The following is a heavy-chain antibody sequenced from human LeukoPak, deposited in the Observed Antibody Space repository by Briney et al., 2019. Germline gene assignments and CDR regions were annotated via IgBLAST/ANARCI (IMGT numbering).Heavy chain of an antibody. D-gene: IGHD3-10*01. Sequence: PGGSLRLSCAASGFTFSSYSMNWVRQAPGKGLEWVSYISSSSSTISYADSVKGRFTISRDNAKNSLYLQMNSLRDEDTAVYYCARGSGSYYKDYYYGMDVWGQGTTVTVSS. CDR3: ARGSGSYYKDYYYGMDV. CDR1: GFTFSSYS. V-gene: IGHV3-48*02. CDR2: ISSSSSTI. J-gene: IGHJ6*02.